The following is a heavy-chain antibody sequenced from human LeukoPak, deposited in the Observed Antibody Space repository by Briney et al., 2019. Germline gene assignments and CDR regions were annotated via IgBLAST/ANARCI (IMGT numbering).Heavy chain of an antibody. CDR1: GFTFSIYW. CDR3: ASLDSPFDY. Sequence: GGSLRLSCAASGFTFSIYWMSWVRQAPGKGLEWVANIKQDGSEKYYVDSVKGRFTISRDNPKNSLYLQMNSLRAEDTAVYYCASLDSPFDYWGQGTLVTVSS. J-gene: IGHJ4*02. CDR2: IKQDGSEK. V-gene: IGHV3-7*01. D-gene: IGHD3-3*01.